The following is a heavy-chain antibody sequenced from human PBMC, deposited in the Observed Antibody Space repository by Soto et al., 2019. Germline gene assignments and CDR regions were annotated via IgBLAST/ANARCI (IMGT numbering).Heavy chain of an antibody. V-gene: IGHV4-59*01. J-gene: IGHJ4*02. Sequence: PSETLSLTCTVAGGSISSYDWSWIRQPPGKGLEWIGYIYYSGSTNYNPSLKSRVTISVDTSKNQFSLKLSSVTAADTAVYYCARDGDSSGWHDYWGQGTLVTVSS. CDR2: IYYSGST. CDR1: GGSISSYD. CDR3: ARDGDSSGWHDY. D-gene: IGHD6-19*01.